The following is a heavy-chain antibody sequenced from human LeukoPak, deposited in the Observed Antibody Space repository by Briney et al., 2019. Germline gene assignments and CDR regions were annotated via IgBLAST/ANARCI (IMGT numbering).Heavy chain of an antibody. CDR2: IYYSGST. D-gene: IGHD4-17*01. CDR1: GGSISSSSYY. J-gene: IGHJ6*02. CDR3: ARGSTVTPYYYYGMDV. Sequence: SETLSLTCTVSGGSISSSSYYWGWIRQPPGKGLEWIGSIYYSGSTYYNPSLKSRVTISVDRSKNQFSLKLSSVTAADTAVYYCARGSTVTPYYYYGMDVWGQGTTVTVSS. V-gene: IGHV4-39*07.